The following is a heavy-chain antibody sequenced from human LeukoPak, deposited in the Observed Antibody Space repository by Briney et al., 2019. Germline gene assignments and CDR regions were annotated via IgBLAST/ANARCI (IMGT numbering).Heavy chain of an antibody. Sequence: GGSLRLSCAASGFIFNNYGLIWVRQAPGKGLQWVSAISNDGGGATYADFVKGRFTISRDNSKNTLFLQMSSLRAEDTALYYCAKGGSGYFADLWGQGTLVTVSS. CDR2: ISNDGGGA. D-gene: IGHD3-22*01. J-gene: IGHJ5*02. CDR3: AKGGSGYFADL. V-gene: IGHV3-23*01. CDR1: GFIFNNYG.